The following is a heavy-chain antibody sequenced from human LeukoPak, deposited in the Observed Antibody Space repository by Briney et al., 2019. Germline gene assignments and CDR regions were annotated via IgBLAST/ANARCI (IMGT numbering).Heavy chain of an antibody. D-gene: IGHD3-22*01. CDR2: IYYSGST. Sequence: PSQTLSLTCTVSGGSISSGGYYWSWIRQHPGKGLEWIGYIYYSGSTYYNPSLKSRVTISVDTSKNQFSLKLSSVTAADTAVYYCARETYYYDSSGYYRTDAFDIWGQGTMVPVSS. J-gene: IGHJ3*02. V-gene: IGHV4-31*03. CDR3: ARETYYYDSSGYYRTDAFDI. CDR1: GGSISSGGYY.